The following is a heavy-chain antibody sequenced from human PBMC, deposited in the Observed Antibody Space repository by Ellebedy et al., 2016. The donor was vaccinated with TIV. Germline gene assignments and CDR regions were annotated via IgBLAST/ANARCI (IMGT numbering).Heavy chain of an antibody. D-gene: IGHD2-15*01. CDR2: ISSSGGTI. J-gene: IGHJ5*02. V-gene: IGHV3-48*03. CDR3: ARDSGGKVDP. Sequence: GESLKISCAASGFTFSSYEMNWVRQAPGQGLGWVSYISSSGGTIYYADSVKGRFTISRDNAKNSLYLQMNSLRAEDTAVYYFARDSGGKVDPWGQGTLVTVSS. CDR1: GFTFSSYE.